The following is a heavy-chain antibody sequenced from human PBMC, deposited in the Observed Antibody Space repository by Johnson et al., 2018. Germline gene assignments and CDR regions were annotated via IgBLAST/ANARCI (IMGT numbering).Heavy chain of an antibody. D-gene: IGHD1-1*01. Sequence: QVQLVESGAEVKKAGFSVEVSCKASGGTFSSYAISWVRQAPGQGLEWMGGIIPIFGTANYAQKFQGRVTITADESTSTAYMELSSLRSEDTALYYCARGKLDHYYYYYYLDVWGKGTTVTVSS. V-gene: IGHV1-69*01. J-gene: IGHJ6*03. CDR3: ARGKLDHYYYYYYLDV. CDR2: IIPIFGTA. CDR1: GGTFSSYA.